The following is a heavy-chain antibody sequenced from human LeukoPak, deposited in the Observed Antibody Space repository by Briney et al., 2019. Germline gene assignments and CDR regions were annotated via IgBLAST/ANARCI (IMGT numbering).Heavy chain of an antibody. CDR3: AKGEAGYSSSWYYY. J-gene: IGHJ4*02. CDR2: ISGSGGST. Sequence: GGSLRLSCAASGFTFSSYGMSWVRQAPGKGLEWVSAISGSGGSTYYADSVKGRFTISRDNSKNTLYLQMNSLRAEDTAVYYCAKGEAGYSSSWYYYWGQGTLVTVSS. D-gene: IGHD6-13*01. V-gene: IGHV3-23*01. CDR1: GFTFSSYG.